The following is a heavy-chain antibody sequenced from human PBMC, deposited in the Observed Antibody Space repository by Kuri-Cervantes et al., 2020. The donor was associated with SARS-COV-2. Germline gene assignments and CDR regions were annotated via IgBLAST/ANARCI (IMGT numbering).Heavy chain of an antibody. J-gene: IGHJ6*03. CDR2: IRYDGSNK. CDR3: AKDGQDIVVVPAAQYYYYYYYMDV. V-gene: IGHV3-30*02. Sequence: GGSLRLSCAASGFTFSSYGMHWVRQAPGKGLEWVAFIRYDGSNKYYADSVKGRFTISRDNSKNTLYLQMNSLRAEDTAVYYCAKDGQDIVVVPAAQYYYYYYYMDVWGKGTTVTVSS. CDR1: GFTFSSYG. D-gene: IGHD2-2*01.